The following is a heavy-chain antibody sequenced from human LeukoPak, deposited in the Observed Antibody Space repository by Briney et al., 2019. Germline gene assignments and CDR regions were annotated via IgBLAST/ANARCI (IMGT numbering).Heavy chain of an antibody. V-gene: IGHV3-21*01. Sequence: GGSLRLSCAASGFTFSTYTMNWVRLAPGKGLEWVSSISYSSSYIYYADSVKGRFTISRDNAKNSLYLQMNSLRAEDTAVYYCARDLYCSSTSCTDAFDIWGQGTLVTASS. CDR2: ISYSSSYI. CDR1: GFTFSTYT. D-gene: IGHD2-2*01. J-gene: IGHJ3*02. CDR3: ARDLYCSSTSCTDAFDI.